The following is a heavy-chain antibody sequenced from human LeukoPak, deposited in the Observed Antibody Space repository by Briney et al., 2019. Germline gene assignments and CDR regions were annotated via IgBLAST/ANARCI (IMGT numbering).Heavy chain of an antibody. D-gene: IGHD3/OR15-3a*01. V-gene: IGHV3-23*01. CDR3: AKCPHGFLDPFDI. Sequence: GGSLRLSCAASGFTFSSYAMSWVRQASGKGLEWVSAISGSGGSTYYADSVKGRFTISRDNSKNTLYLQMNSLRAEDTAVYYCAKCPHGFLDPFDIWGQGTMVTVSS. CDR1: GFTFSSYA. J-gene: IGHJ3*02. CDR2: ISGSGGST.